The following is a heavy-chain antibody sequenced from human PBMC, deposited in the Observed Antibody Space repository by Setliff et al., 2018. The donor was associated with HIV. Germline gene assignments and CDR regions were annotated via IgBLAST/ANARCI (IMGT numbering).Heavy chain of an antibody. CDR2: ISPYNGNT. CDR3: TRRQWGTSGYYEFFQQ. CDR1: GYTFTNFG. D-gene: IGHD3-3*01. Sequence: ASVKVSCKASGYTFTNFGISWVRQAPGQGLEWMGWISPYNGNTKYAQKFQGRVTMTTDTSASTAYMELRSLRSDDTAVYYCTRRQWGTSGYYEFFQQWGQGSLVTVSS. J-gene: IGHJ1*01. V-gene: IGHV1-18*01.